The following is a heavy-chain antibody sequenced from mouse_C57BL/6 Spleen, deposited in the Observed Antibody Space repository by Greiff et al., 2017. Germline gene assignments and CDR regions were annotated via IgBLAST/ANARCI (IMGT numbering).Heavy chain of an antibody. Sequence: VHVKQSGAELVRPGASVKLSCTASGFNIKDDYMHWVKQRPEQGLEWIGWIDPENGDTEYASKFQGKATITADTSSNTAYLQLSSLTSEDTAVYYCTTSTNPYYFDYWGQGTTLTVSS. CDR3: TTSTNPYYFDY. D-gene: IGHD6-1*01. CDR2: IDPENGDT. J-gene: IGHJ2*01. V-gene: IGHV14-4*01. CDR1: GFNIKDDY.